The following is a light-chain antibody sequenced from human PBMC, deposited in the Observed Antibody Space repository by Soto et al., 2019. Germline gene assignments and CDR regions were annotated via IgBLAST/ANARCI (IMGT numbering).Light chain of an antibody. J-gene: IGLJ2*01. CDR2: EVT. V-gene: IGLV2-14*01. CDR1: SSDVGGYHF. CDR3: SSYTSTSTVI. Sequence: QSVLTQPASVSGSPGQSITISCTGTSSDVGGYHFVSWYQQHPGKAPKLMIYEVTNRPSGISSRFSGSKSGNTASLTISGLQAADEAHYYCSSYTSTSTVIFGGGTKLTVL.